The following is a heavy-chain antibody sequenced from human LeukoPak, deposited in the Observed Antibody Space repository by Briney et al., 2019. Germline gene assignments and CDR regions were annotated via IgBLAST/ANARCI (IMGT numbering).Heavy chain of an antibody. CDR2: ISSSGSTI. Sequence: GGSRSPSCPLYGVSSGSKCMRWDRQAPGKGLEWVSYISSSGSTIYYADSVKGRFTISRDHAKHSLYLQMNSLLAEDTAVYYCGRRIHGGCYYWYYMDVWGKGTMVTVSS. CDR3: GRRIHGGCYYWYYMDV. V-gene: IGHV3-48*03. D-gene: IGHD2-15*01. J-gene: IGHJ6*03. CDR1: GVSSGSKC.